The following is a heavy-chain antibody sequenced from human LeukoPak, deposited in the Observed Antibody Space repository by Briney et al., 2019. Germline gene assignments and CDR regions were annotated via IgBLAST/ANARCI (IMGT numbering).Heavy chain of an antibody. CDR3: ARDFPLIRYSGGY. J-gene: IGHJ4*02. CDR2: IWYDGSTK. V-gene: IGHV3-33*02. D-gene: IGHD3-9*01. Sequence: GGSLRLSCAASGXTFSSYGMHWVRQAPGKGLEWVAVIWYDGSTKYYAVSVKGRFTISRDKSTNSPLLQMNSLRAEDTAVYYCARDFPLIRYSGGYWGQGNLVTVSS. CDR1: GXTFSSYG.